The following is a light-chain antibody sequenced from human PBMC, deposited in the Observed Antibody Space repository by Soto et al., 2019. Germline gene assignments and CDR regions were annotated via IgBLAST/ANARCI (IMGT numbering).Light chain of an antibody. CDR1: QSVSSSY. Sequence: EMVMTQSPFTLSVSPGERATLSCRASQSVSSSYLAWYQQKPGQAPRLLIYGASSRATGIPDRFSGSGSGTEFTLTISRLEPEDFAVYYCQQYRNWPRTFGQGTKVDIK. V-gene: IGKV3-20*01. CDR2: GAS. J-gene: IGKJ1*01. CDR3: QQYRNWPRT.